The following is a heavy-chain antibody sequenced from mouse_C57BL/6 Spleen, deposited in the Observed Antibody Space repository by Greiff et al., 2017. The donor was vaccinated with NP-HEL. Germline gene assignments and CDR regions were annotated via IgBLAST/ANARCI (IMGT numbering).Heavy chain of an antibody. J-gene: IGHJ3*01. CDR1: GFTFSDYG. CDR3: ARERFAD. Sequence: EVKLMESGGGLVKPGGSLKLSCAASGFTFSDYGMHWVRQAPEKGLEWVAYISSGSSTIYYADTVKGRFTIARDNAKNTLFLQMTSLRSEDTAMYYCARERFADWGQGTLVTVSA. CDR2: ISSGSSTI. V-gene: IGHV5-17*01.